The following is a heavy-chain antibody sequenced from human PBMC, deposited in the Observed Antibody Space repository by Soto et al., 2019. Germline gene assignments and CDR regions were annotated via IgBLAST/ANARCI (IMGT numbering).Heavy chain of an antibody. CDR2: INTANGNT. CDR3: ARSAVLTVRSSGDF. D-gene: IGHD2-21*02. Sequence: QVHLVQSGAEVKKPGASVKVSCKASGYTFPSHGIHWVRQAPGQSLEWMGWINTANGNTKYSQRFQGRVTITRDTSATTAYMELSSLTSDDTATYYCARSAVLTVRSSGDFGGQGALVTVSS. CDR1: GYTFPSHG. V-gene: IGHV1-3*04. J-gene: IGHJ1*01.